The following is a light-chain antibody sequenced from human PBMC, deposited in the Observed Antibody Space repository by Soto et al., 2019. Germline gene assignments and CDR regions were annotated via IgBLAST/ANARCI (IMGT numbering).Light chain of an antibody. J-gene: IGKJ5*01. Sequence: EVVMTQSPGTLSVSLGERATLSCRASPSVTNFLAWYQQKPGQAPRLLIYGAFNRATGIPARFSGSGSGTAYTLTISSLKSEDYAVYYCQQYKSWPPITFGQGTRLEI. CDR2: GAF. V-gene: IGKV3D-15*01. CDR3: QQYKSWPPIT. CDR1: PSVTNF.